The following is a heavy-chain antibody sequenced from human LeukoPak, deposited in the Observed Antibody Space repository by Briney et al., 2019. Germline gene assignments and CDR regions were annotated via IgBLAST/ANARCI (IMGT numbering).Heavy chain of an antibody. D-gene: IGHD4-17*01. CDR2: IKSKSDGGTT. J-gene: IGHJ4*02. CDR1: GFTFSNAW. CDR3: TTDLVTTGFWNFDY. Sequence: PGGSLRLSCAASGFTFSNAWMSWVRQAPGKGLEWVARIKSKSDGGTTDYPAIVNGRFTISRDDSKNTLYLQMNSLETEDTAVYYCTTDLVTTGFWNFDYWGQGTLVTVSS. V-gene: IGHV3-15*01.